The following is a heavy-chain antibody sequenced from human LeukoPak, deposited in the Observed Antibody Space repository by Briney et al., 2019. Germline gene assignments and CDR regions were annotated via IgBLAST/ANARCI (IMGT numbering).Heavy chain of an antibody. Sequence: GGSLRLSCAASGFTFSSYSMNWVRQAPGKVLEWVSSISSSSSYIYYADSVKGRFTISRDNAKNSLYLQMNSLRAEDTAVYYCARDFAPNSSSWSRFDYWGQGTLVTVSS. J-gene: IGHJ4*02. V-gene: IGHV3-21*01. CDR3: ARDFAPNSSSWSRFDY. CDR1: GFTFSSYS. CDR2: ISSSSSYI. D-gene: IGHD6-13*01.